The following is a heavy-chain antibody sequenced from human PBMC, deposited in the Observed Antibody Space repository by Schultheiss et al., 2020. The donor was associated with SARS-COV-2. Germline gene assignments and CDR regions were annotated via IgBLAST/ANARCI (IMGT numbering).Heavy chain of an antibody. CDR3: AKDRYGDYGPYYFDY. J-gene: IGHJ4*02. Sequence: GGSLRLSCAASGFTFSDYYMSWIRQAPGKGLEWVSYISSSSSYTNYADSVKGRFTISRDNAKNSLYLQMNSLRAEDTAVYYCAKDRYGDYGPYYFDYWGQGTLVTVSS. CDR2: ISSSSSYT. V-gene: IGHV3-11*05. CDR1: GFTFSDYY. D-gene: IGHD4-17*01.